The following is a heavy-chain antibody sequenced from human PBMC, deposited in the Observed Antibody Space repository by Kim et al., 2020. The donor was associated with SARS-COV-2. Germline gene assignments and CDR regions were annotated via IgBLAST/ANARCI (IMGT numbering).Heavy chain of an antibody. J-gene: IGHJ6*02. CDR3: YSMVRGGGYYYGMDV. V-gene: IGHV4-39*01. D-gene: IGHD3-10*01. Sequence: PSLKSRVTISVDTSKNQFSLKLSSVTAADTAVYYCYSMVRGGGYYYGMDVWGQGTTVTVSS.